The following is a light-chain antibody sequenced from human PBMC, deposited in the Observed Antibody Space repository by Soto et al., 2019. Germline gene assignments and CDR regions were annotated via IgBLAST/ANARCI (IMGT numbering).Light chain of an antibody. CDR3: QQSNSYSEP. V-gene: IGKV1-5*03. Sequence: DIQMTKSLSTLSGSVGDRVTITFWASQTISSWLAWYQQKPGKAPKLLIYKASSLESGVPSRFSGSGSGTEFTLTISSLPPDDFAPYYCQQSNSYSEPFGQGTKVDIK. CDR1: QTISSW. J-gene: IGKJ1*01. CDR2: KAS.